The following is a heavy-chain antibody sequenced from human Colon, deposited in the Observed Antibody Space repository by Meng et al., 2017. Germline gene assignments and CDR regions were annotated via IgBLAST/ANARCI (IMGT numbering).Heavy chain of an antibody. D-gene: IGHD2-15*01. CDR2: ITNTPNSYTA. Sequence: EVQLVEPGGGLVQPGGSLRPPCAASGFTFSDKYMDWVRQAPGKGLGWVGRITNTPNSYTANYAASVKGRFTMSRDDLKTSLYLEMNSLKTDDTAVYYCARDSAASLDYWGQGTLVTVSS. CDR3: ARDSAASLDY. J-gene: IGHJ4*02. CDR1: GFTFSDKY. V-gene: IGHV3-72*01.